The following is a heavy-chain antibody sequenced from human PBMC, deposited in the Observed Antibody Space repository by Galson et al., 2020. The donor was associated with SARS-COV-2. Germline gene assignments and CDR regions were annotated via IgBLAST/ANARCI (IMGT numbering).Heavy chain of an antibody. Sequence: ASETLSLTCTVSGGSISSGDYYWSWIRQPPGKGLEWIGYIYYSGSTYYNPSLKSRVTISVDTSKNQFSLKLSSVTAADTAVYYCATRKTTKLGYWYFDLWGRGTLVTVSS. J-gene: IGHJ2*01. V-gene: IGHV4-30-4*01. D-gene: IGHD7-27*01. CDR1: GGSISSGDYY. CDR2: IYYSGST. CDR3: ATRKTTKLGYWYFDL.